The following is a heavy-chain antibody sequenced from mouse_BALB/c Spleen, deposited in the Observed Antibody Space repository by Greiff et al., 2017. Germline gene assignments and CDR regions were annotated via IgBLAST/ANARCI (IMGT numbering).Heavy chain of an antibody. J-gene: IGHJ3*01. CDR3: ARTSFAY. V-gene: IGHV1S81*02. Sequence: QVQLQQPGAELVKPGASVKLSCKASGYTFTSYWMHWVKQRPGQGLEWIGEINPSNGRTNYNEKFKSKATLTVDKSSSTAYMQLSSLTSEDSAVYYCARTSFAYWGQGTLVTVSA. CDR1: GYTFTSYW. CDR2: INPSNGRT.